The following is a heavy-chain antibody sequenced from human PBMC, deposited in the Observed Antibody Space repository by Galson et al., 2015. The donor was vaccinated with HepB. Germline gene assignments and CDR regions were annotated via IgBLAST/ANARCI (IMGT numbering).Heavy chain of an antibody. D-gene: IGHD3-10*01. V-gene: IGHV1-69*04. Sequence: SVKVSCKASGGTFSSYAISWVRQAPGQGLEWMGRIIPILGIANYAQKFQGRVTITADKSTSTAYMELSSLRSEDTAVYYCAIPRYYYGSGSYKSYDAFDIWGQGTMVTVSS. CDR2: IIPILGIA. CDR1: GGTFSSYA. J-gene: IGHJ3*02. CDR3: AIPRYYYGSGSYKSYDAFDI.